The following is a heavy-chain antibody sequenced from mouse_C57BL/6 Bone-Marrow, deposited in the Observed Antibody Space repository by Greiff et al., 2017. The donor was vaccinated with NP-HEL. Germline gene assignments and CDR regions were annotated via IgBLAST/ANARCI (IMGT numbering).Heavy chain of an antibody. CDR1: GYTFTSYW. CDR3: TRSLGRDY. D-gene: IGHD4-1*01. CDR2: IYPGNSDT. Sequence: VQLQQSGTVLARPGASVKMSCKTSGYTFTSYWMHWVKQRPGQGLEWIGAIYPGNSDTSYNQKFQGKAKLTAVTSASTAYMELSSLTNEDSAVYYSTRSLGRDYWGQGTTLTVSA. J-gene: IGHJ2*01. V-gene: IGHV1-5*01.